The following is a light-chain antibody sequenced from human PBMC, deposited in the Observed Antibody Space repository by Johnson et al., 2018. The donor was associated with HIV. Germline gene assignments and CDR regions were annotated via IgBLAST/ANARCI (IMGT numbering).Light chain of an antibody. CDR3: GTWDSSLSNFV. CDR1: SSNIGNNY. CDR2: DNN. Sequence: QAVLTQPPSVSAAPGQKVTISCSGSSSNIGNNYVSWYQQLPGTAPKLLIYDNNKRPSGIPDRFSGSKSGTSATLAITGLQTGDEADYYCGTWDSSLSNFVFGIGTKVSVL. V-gene: IGLV1-51*01. J-gene: IGLJ1*01.